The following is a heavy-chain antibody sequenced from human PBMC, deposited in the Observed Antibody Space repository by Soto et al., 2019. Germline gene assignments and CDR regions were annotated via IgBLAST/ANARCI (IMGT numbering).Heavy chain of an antibody. J-gene: IGHJ4*02. CDR2: IRYDGSNR. V-gene: IGHV3-30*02. CDR1: GFTFSNHG. CDR3: ARESSSGRRDRIDY. Sequence: GGSLRLSCAASGFTFSNHGMHWVRQAQGKGLEWVELIRYDGSNRFYADSVGGRFTISRDISENTVFLQMNSLRAEDTAVYYCARESSSGRRDRIDYWGQGTMVTVSS. D-gene: IGHD3-22*01.